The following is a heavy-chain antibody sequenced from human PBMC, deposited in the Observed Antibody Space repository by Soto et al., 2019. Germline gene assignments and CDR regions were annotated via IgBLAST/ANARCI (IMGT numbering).Heavy chain of an antibody. V-gene: IGHV1-2*04. D-gene: IGHD4-17*01. CDR3: ARADYGDYGGWFDP. J-gene: IGHJ5*02. CDR2: INPNSGGT. Sequence: ASVKVSCKASGYTFTGYYMHWVRQALGQGLEWMGWINPNSGGTNYAQKFQGWVTMTRDTSISTAYMELSRLRSDDTAVYYCARADYGDYGGWFDPWGQGTLVTVSS. CDR1: GYTFTGYY.